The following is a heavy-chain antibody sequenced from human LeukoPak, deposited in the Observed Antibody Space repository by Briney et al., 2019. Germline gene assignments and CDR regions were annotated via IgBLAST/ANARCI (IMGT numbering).Heavy chain of an antibody. D-gene: IGHD6-19*01. Sequence: PGGSLRLSCAASGFTFSSHDMSWVRQAPGKGLEWVSAIRGSGANTYYADSVKGRFTVSRDNSKNTLYLQMNSLRVEDTAVYYCAKDLAVAGDSFDYWGQGTLVTVSS. CDR2: IRGSGANT. J-gene: IGHJ4*02. V-gene: IGHV3-23*01. CDR1: GFTFSSHD. CDR3: AKDLAVAGDSFDY.